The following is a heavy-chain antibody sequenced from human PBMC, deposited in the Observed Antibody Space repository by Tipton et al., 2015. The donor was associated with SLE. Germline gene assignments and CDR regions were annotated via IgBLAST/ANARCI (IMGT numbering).Heavy chain of an antibody. CDR3: ARDRCSGGSCYSDY. Sequence: QLVQSGAEGKKPGASVKVSCKASGYTFTGYYMHWVRQAPGQGLGWMGWINPNSGGTNYAQKFLGRVTMTRDTSISTAYMELSRLRSDDTAVYYCARDRCSGGSCYSDYWGQGTLVTVSS. CDR1: GYTFTGYY. V-gene: IGHV1-2*02. D-gene: IGHD2-15*01. CDR2: INPNSGGT. J-gene: IGHJ4*02.